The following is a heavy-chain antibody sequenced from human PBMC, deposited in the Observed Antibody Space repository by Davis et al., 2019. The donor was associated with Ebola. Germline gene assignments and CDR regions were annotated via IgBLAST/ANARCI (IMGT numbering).Heavy chain of an antibody. CDR1: GYTFTSYA. CDR2: INAGNGNT. CDR3: ARIAAESDYGMDV. V-gene: IGHV1-3*01. D-gene: IGHD6-13*01. J-gene: IGHJ6*02. Sequence: ASVKVSCKASGYTFTSYAMHWVRQAPGQRLEWVGWINAGNGNTKYSQKFQGRVTITRDTSASTAYMELSSLRSEDTAVYFCARIAAESDYGMDVWGQGTTVTVSS.